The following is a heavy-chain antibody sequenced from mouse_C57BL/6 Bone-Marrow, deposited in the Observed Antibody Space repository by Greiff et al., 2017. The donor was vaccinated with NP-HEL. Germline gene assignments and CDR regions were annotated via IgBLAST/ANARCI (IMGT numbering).Heavy chain of an antibody. CDR1: GYSITSGYY. CDR2: ISYDGSN. D-gene: IGHD4-1*01. CDR3: ARGGGSWDVDY. V-gene: IGHV3-6*01. J-gene: IGHJ2*01. Sequence: EVKLVESGPGLVKPSQSLSLTCSVTGYSITSGYYWNWIRQFPGNKLEWMGYISYDGSNNYNPSLKNRISITRDTSKNQFFLKLNSVTTEDTATYYCARGGGSWDVDYWGQGTTLTVSS.